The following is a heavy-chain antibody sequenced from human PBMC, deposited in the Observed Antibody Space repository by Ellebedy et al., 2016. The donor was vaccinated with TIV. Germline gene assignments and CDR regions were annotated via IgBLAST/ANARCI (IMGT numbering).Heavy chain of an antibody. CDR1: GFSFRSYW. CDR3: ARRGSYGDYAVHVNSWFDS. Sequence: PGGSLRLSCAASGFSFRSYWMSWVRQAPGKGLEWVANIYQDGSEKYYVDSVEGRFTISRDNAKNVLDLEMKSLRAEDTAVYYCARRGSYGDYAVHVNSWFDSWGQGTPVTVSP. D-gene: IGHD4-17*01. CDR2: IYQDGSEK. V-gene: IGHV3-7*01. J-gene: IGHJ5*01.